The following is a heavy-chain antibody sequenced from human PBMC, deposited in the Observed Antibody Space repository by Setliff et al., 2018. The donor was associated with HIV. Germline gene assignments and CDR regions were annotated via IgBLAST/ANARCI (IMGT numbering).Heavy chain of an antibody. D-gene: IGHD3-9*01. V-gene: IGHV3-7*01. CDR1: GFTFTNYW. Sequence: GGSLRLSCAASGFTFTNYWMAWIRQAPGRGLEWAAIISNDGGREYYVDSVKGRFTISRDNAKSSLYLQMDSLRVEDTSVYYCVRDTFDGRSYYGWDVWGQGTTVTVSS. J-gene: IGHJ6*02. CDR3: VRDTFDGRSYYGWDV. CDR2: ISNDGGRE.